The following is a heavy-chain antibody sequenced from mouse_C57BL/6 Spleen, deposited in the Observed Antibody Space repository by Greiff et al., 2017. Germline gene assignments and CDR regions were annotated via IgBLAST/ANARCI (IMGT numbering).Heavy chain of an antibody. CDR2: INPNNGGT. V-gene: IGHV1-18*01. D-gene: IGHD2-5*01. J-gene: IGHJ3*01. CDR3: ARRAYYSNYGGFAY. CDR1: GYTFTDYN. Sequence: DVKLQESGPELVKPGASVKIPCKASGYTFTDYNMDWVKQSHGKSLEWIGDINPNNGGTIYNQKFKGKATLTVDKSSSTAYMELRSLTSEDTAVYYCARRAYYSNYGGFAYWGQGTLVTVSA.